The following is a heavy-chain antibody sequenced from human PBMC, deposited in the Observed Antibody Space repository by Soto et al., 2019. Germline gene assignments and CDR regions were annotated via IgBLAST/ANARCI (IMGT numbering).Heavy chain of an antibody. V-gene: IGHV3-30*19. D-gene: IGHD3-16*01. CDR3: ARWGTTGGFDL. CDR1: GFRFKSFV. J-gene: IGHJ4*02. CDR2: TSYDGNNK. Sequence: QLQLVESGGGVVQPGTSLRLSCAASGFRFKSFVMHWVRQAPGKGLDWVAFTSYDGNNKDYGDSVKGRFTVSRDNSQITLHLQLDFLRPEDTALYYCARWGTTGGFDLWGQGTLVSVSS.